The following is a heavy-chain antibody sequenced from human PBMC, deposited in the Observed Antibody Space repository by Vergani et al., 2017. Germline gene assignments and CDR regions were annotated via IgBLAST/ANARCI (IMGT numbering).Heavy chain of an antibody. D-gene: IGHD3-3*01. CDR2: IYSGGST. J-gene: IGHJ6*03. CDR3: AREYYDFWRSPGYYMDV. Sequence: EVQLVESGGGLIQPGGSLRLSCAASGFTVSSNYMSWVRQAPGKGLEWVSVIYSGGSTYYADSVKGRFTISRDKSKNTLYLQMNSLRAEDTAVYYCAREYYDFWRSPGYYMDVWGKGTTVTVSS. V-gene: IGHV3-53*01. CDR1: GFTVSSNY.